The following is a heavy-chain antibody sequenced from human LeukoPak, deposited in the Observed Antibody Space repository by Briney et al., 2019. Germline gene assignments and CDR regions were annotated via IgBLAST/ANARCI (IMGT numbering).Heavy chain of an antibody. D-gene: IGHD6-19*01. V-gene: IGHV3-7*01. CDR1: GFTFSSYA. CDR2: IKQDGSEK. Sequence: PGGSLRLSCAASGFTFSSYAMSWVRQAPGKGLEWVANIKQDGSEKYYVDSVKGRFTISRDNAKNSLYLQMNSLRAEDTAVYYCARDAVVAVAGMYYFDYWGQGTLVTVSS. CDR3: ARDAVVAVAGMYYFDY. J-gene: IGHJ4*02.